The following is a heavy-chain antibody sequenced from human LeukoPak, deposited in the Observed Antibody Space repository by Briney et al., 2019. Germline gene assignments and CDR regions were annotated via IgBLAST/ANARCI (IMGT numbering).Heavy chain of an antibody. D-gene: IGHD2-2*01. Sequence: GGSLRLSCAASGFTFSSYAMSWVRQAPGKGLEWVSAISGSGGSTYYADSVKGRFTISRDNSKSTLYLQMNSLRAEDTAVYYCARSEHYCSSTSCYYYYYYYYMDVWGKGTTVTVSS. CDR1: GFTFSSYA. CDR3: ARSEHYCSSTSCYYYYYYYYMDV. CDR2: ISGSGGST. V-gene: IGHV3-23*01. J-gene: IGHJ6*03.